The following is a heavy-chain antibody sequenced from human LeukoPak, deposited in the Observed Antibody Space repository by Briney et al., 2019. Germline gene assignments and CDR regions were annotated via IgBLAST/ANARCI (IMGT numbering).Heavy chain of an antibody. CDR2: INPYSGDT. D-gene: IGHD6-13*01. V-gene: IGHV1-2*06. Sequence: GASVKVSCKXCGYTFTGYHIHWVRQAPGQGLEWMGRINPYSGDTNFAQKFQGRVTMTRDTSITTAYMDLSSLTPDDTAVYFCARDQGSLTRSWYTGYWGQGTQVTVTS. CDR1: GYTFTGYH. CDR3: ARDQGSLTRSWYTGY. J-gene: IGHJ4*02.